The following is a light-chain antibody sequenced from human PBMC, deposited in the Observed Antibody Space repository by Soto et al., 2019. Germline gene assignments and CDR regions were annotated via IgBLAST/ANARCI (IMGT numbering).Light chain of an antibody. Sequence: IHLTQSPSSLSAYVEDRVTITCRASKDISIYLGWYQQKPGKAPKLLIYAASSLQSGVPSRFSGSGSGTDFTLTNSSLQPEDFATYYCQQSYSTPRTFGQGTKVDIK. CDR3: QQSYSTPRT. CDR1: KDISIY. J-gene: IGKJ1*01. CDR2: AAS. V-gene: IGKV1-39*01.